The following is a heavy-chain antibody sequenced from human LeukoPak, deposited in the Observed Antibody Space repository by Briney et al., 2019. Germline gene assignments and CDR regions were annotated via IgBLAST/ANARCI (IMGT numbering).Heavy chain of an antibody. V-gene: IGHV3-48*03. J-gene: IGHJ6*04. CDR3: AELGITMIGGV. Sequence: GGSLRLSCAASGFTFSSYEMNWVRQAPGKGLEWVSYISSSGSTIYYADAVNGRFTISRDNAKNSLYLQMNSLRAENTAVYYCAELGITMIGGVWGKGTTVTISS. CDR1: GFTFSSYE. CDR2: ISSSGSTI. D-gene: IGHD3-10*02.